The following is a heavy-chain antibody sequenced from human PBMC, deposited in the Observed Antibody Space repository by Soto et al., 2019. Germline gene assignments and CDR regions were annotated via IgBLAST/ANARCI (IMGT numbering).Heavy chain of an antibody. J-gene: IGHJ4*02. Sequence: PSETLSLTCTVSGGSISSSSYYWGWIRQPPGKGLEWIGSIYYSGSTNYNPSLKSRVTISVDTSKNQFSLKLSSVTAADTAVYYCAETIRPNPLTGIVDPGPPDYWGQGTLVTVSS. CDR3: AETIRPNPLTGIVDPGPPDY. CDR1: GGSISSSSYY. V-gene: IGHV4-39*01. CDR2: IYYSGST. D-gene: IGHD2-21*01.